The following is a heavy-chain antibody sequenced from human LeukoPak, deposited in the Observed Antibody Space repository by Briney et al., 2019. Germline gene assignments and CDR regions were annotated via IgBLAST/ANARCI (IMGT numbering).Heavy chain of an antibody. J-gene: IGHJ5*02. D-gene: IGHD3-22*01. CDR1: GYRFSGYY. V-gene: IGHV1-18*04. CDR2: ISAYNGNT. CDR3: AREIVDSSGYYPGDP. Sequence: ASVKVSCKAVGYRFSGYYIQWVRQAPGQGLEWMGWISAYNGNTNYAQKLQGRVTMTTDTSTSTAYMELRSLRSDDTAVYYCAREIVDSSGYYPGDPWGQGTLVTVSS.